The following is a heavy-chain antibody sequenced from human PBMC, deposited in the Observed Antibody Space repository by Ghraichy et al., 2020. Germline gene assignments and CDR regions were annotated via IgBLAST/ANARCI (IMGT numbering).Heavy chain of an antibody. CDR1: GYTFTSYD. CDR3: ARGVRFLEWLPGFDP. Sequence: ASVKVSCKASGYTFTSYDINWVRQATGQGLEWMGWMNPNSGNTGYAQKFQGRVTMTRNTSISTAYMELSSLRSEDTAVYYCARGVRFLEWLPGFDPWGQGTLVTVSS. D-gene: IGHD3-3*01. V-gene: IGHV1-8*01. CDR2: MNPNSGNT. J-gene: IGHJ5*02.